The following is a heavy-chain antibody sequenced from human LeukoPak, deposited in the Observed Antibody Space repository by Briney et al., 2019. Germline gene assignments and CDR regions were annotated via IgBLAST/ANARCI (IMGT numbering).Heavy chain of an antibody. CDR3: ARVSRVFTLDP. V-gene: IGHV3-30-3*01. Sequence: GGSLRLSCAVSGFTFSSYAMHWVRQAPGKGLEWVAVISYDGSNKYYADSVKGRFTISRDNSKNTLYLQMNSLRAEDTAVYYCARVSRVFTLDPWGQGTLVTVSS. CDR2: ISYDGSNK. D-gene: IGHD6-13*01. J-gene: IGHJ5*02. CDR1: GFTFSSYA.